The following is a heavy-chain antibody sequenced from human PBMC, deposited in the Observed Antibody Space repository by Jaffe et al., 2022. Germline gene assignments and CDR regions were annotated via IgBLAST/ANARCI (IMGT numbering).Heavy chain of an antibody. J-gene: IGHJ1*01. CDR3: VRHVDRARDIVGATVDFQH. CDR2: IYPGDSDT. D-gene: IGHD1-26*01. V-gene: IGHV5-51*01. Sequence: EVQLVQSGAEVKKPGESLKISCKGSGYSFTSYWIGWVRQMPGKGLEWMGIIYPGDSDTRYSPSFQGQVTISADKSISTAYLQWSSLKASDTAMYYCVRHVDRARDIVGATVDFQHWGQGTLVTVSS. CDR1: GYSFTSYW.